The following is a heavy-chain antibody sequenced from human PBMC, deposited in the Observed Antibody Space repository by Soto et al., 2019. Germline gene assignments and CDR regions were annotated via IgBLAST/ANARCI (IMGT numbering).Heavy chain of an antibody. CDR1: GFNFGDYA. CDR3: TRDGQLPRYYYLGMDV. D-gene: IGHD1-1*01. V-gene: IGHV3-49*04. Sequence: GVLRLSCRVSGFNFGDYAMTWVRQTPGKGLEWVGFIRTYSYGETTEYAASVKGRFNIARDDSNNIAYLQMSSLKTDDKAVYYCTRDGQLPRYYYLGMDVWGQGTTVTVSS. CDR2: IRTYSYGETT. J-gene: IGHJ6*02.